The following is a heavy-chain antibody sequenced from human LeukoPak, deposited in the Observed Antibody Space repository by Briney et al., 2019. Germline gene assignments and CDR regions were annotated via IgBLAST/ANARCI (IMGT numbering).Heavy chain of an antibody. CDR1: GFTFSDYY. CDR2: ISSSGSAI. D-gene: IGHD1-26*01. J-gene: IGHJ4*02. CDR3: ARLRGLYSDTNRYQTALDC. V-gene: IGHV3-11*04. Sequence: GGSLRLSCAVSGFTFSDYYMTWIRQAPGKGLEWVSYISSSGSAIYYADSVKGRFTISRDNAKNSLYVQMNSLRAEDTAVYYCARLRGLYSDTNRYQTALDCWGQGTLVTVSS.